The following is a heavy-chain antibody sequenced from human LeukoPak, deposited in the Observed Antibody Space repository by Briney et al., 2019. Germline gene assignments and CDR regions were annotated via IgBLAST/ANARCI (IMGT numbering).Heavy chain of an antibody. J-gene: IGHJ4*02. D-gene: IGHD6-19*01. CDR1: GFTFSSYS. CDR3: ARDYRPHSGWPPSHPFDY. V-gene: IGHV3-21*01. Sequence: GGSLRLSCAASGFTFSSYSMNWVRQAPGKGLEWVSSISSSSSYIYYADSVKGRFTISRDNAKNSLYLQMNSLRAEDTAVYYCARDYRPHSGWPPSHPFDYWGQGTLVTVSS. CDR2: ISSSSSYI.